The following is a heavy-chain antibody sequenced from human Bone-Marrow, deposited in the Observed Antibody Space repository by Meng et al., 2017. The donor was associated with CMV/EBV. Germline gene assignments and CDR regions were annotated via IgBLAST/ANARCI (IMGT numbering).Heavy chain of an antibody. V-gene: IGHV3-30-3*01. CDR2: ISYDGSNK. CDR3: ARENDDYTFYYYYGMDV. D-gene: IGHD4-11*01. CDR1: GFTFSSYA. J-gene: IGHJ6*02. Sequence: GGSLRLSCAASGFTFSSYAMHWVRQAPGKGLEWVAVISYDGSNKYYADSVKGRFTISRDNSKNTLYLQMNSLRAEDTAVYYCARENDDYTFYYYYGMDVWGQGITVTVSS.